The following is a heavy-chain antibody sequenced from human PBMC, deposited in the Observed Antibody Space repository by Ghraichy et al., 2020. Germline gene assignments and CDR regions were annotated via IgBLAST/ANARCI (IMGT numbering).Heavy chain of an antibody. V-gene: IGHV3-33*01. CDR1: GFTFSSYV. CDR3: TRDLGRTYYFDY. J-gene: IGHJ4*02. CDR2: IRYDGTNK. Sequence: GESLNISCAASGFTFSSYVMHWVRQAPGKGLEWVAVIRYDGTNKYYVDSVKGRFTISRDNSKNTLYLQMNNLGAEDTAVYYCTRDLGRTYYFDYWGQGTLVTVSS. D-gene: IGHD7-27*01.